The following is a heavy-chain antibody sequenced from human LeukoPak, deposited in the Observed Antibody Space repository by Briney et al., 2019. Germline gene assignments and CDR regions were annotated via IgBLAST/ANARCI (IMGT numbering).Heavy chain of an antibody. V-gene: IGHV3-33*01. J-gene: IGHJ4*02. D-gene: IGHD3-22*01. CDR1: GFTFSSYG. CDR3: ARDDYDTEVKFDY. Sequence: GGSLRLSCAASGFTFSSYGMHWVRQAPGKGLEWVAVIWYDGSNKYYADSVKGRFTISRDNSKNTLYLQMNSLRAEDTAVYCCARDDYDTEVKFDYWGQGTLVTVSS. CDR2: IWYDGSNK.